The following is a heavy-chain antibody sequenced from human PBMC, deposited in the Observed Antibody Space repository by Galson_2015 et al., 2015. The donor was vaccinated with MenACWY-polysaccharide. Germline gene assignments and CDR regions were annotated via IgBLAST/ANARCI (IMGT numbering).Heavy chain of an antibody. CDR2: MSNSGSET. Sequence: SLRLSCAASGFRINPYYMSWVRQAPGRGLEWVSSMSNSGSETQYTVSVRGRFTISRDIAKHSLFLQMNSLGVEDTAIYYCAKDFHNYGMDVWGHGTTVIVSS. J-gene: IGHJ6*02. CDR3: AKDFHNYGMDV. CDR1: GFRINPYY. V-gene: IGHV3-21*01. D-gene: IGHD3-3*01.